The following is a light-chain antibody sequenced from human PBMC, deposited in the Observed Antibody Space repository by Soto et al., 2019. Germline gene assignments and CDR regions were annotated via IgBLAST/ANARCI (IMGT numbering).Light chain of an antibody. CDR2: EGS. Sequence: SALTQPSSLSVAPGQSLLRSCPGTRCDDGSYNLVSWYQQHPGKAPKLMIYEGSKRPSGVSNRFSGSKSGNTASLTISGLQAEDEADYYCCSYAGSSTFVFGTGTKVTV. J-gene: IGLJ1*01. CDR3: CSYAGSSTFV. V-gene: IGLV2-23*03. CDR1: RCDDGSYNL.